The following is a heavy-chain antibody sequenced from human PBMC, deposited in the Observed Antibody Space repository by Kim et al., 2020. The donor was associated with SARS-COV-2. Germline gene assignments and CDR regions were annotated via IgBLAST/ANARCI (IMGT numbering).Heavy chain of an antibody. CDR3: TTDPLFIVGATRSDY. J-gene: IGHJ4*02. CDR2: IKSKADDGAT. V-gene: IGHV3-15*01. CDR1: GFTFNNAC. Sequence: GGSLRLSCAASGFTFNNACMMWVRLAPGKGLEWVGRIKSKADDGATHYAEPVKGSFTISRDDSKNILYLQMSSLKTEDTAVYYCTTDPLFIVGATRSDYWGQGTLVTVSS. D-gene: IGHD1-26*01.